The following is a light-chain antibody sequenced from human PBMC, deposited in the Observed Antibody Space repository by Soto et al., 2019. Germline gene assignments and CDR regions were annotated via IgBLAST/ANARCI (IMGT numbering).Light chain of an antibody. Sequence: QSVLTQPPSVSGAPGQRVTISCTGSSSNIGAGYDVHWYQQLPGTAPKLLIYGNSNRPSGVPDRFSGSKSGTSASLAITGLQAEDEAVYHCQSYDSSHVVFGGGTQLTVL. J-gene: IGLJ2*01. CDR2: GNS. V-gene: IGLV1-40*01. CDR3: QSYDSSHVV. CDR1: SSNIGAGYD.